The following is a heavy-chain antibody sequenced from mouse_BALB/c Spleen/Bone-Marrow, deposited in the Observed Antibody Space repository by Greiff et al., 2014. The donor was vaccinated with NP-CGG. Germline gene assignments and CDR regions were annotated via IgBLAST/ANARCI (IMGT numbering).Heavy chain of an antibody. Sequence: VQLQQSGAELVKPGASVKLSCTASGFNIKDTYMHWVKQRPEQGLEWIGRIDPANGNTKYDPKFQGKATITADTSSITAYLQLSSLTSEDTAVYYCASYYYGSSGFAYWGQGTLVTVSA. CDR1: GFNIKDTY. CDR2: IDPANGNT. J-gene: IGHJ3*01. V-gene: IGHV14-3*02. D-gene: IGHD1-1*01. CDR3: ASYYYGSSGFAY.